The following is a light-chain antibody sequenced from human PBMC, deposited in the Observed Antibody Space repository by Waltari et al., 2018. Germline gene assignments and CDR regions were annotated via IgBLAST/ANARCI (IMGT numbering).Light chain of an antibody. CDR3: QHNVRLPVT. V-gene: IGKV3-20*01. CDR1: QSVGRF. J-gene: IGKJ1*01. Sequence: EIVLTQSPGTLSLSPGDRATLSCRASQSVGRFLVWYQQKPGQAPRLVIYNTYTRATGIPDRFSGSGSGTDFSLTISRLEPEDFAVYYCQHNVRLPVTFGQGTKVEIK. CDR2: NTY.